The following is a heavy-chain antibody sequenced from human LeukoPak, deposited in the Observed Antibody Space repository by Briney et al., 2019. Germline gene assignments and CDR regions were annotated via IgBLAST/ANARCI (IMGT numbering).Heavy chain of an antibody. J-gene: IGHJ4*02. V-gene: IGHV3-30*03. Sequence: PGRSLRLSCAASGFTFSSYGMHWVRQAPGKGLEWVAVISYDGSNKYYADSVKGRFTISRDNSKNTLYLQMNSLRAEDTAVYYCARGDIVATPIDYWGQGTLVTVSS. CDR2: ISYDGSNK. CDR1: GFTFSSYG. CDR3: ARGDIVATPIDY. D-gene: IGHD5-12*01.